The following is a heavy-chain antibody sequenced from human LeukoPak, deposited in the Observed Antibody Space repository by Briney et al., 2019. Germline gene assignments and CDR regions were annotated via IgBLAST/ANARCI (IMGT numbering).Heavy chain of an antibody. D-gene: IGHD4-17*01. CDR3: SRGPLDYGGWFDT. Sequence: SETLSLACSVSGGSVKTSFYYWGWIRQPPGRGLEWIGSFYYSGTSYYNPSLKSRVTISADTSKNHFSLRLSSVTAADTAVYYCSRGPLDYGGWFDTWGQGLVVTVSS. V-gene: IGHV4-39*07. CDR1: GGSVKTSFYY. CDR2: FYYSGTS. J-gene: IGHJ5*02.